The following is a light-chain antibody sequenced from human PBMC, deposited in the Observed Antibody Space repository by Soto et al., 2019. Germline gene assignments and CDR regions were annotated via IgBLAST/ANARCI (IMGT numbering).Light chain of an antibody. J-gene: IGLJ1*01. CDR3: SSYTSDTTGV. CDR1: SSDVGGYNY. Sequence: QSVLTQPASVSGSPGQSIAISCTGTSSDVGGYNYVSWYQQHPGKAPKLMIYDVTTRPSGVSNRFSGSKSGNTAALTISGLQVEDEADYYCSSYTSDTTGVFGTGTKVTVL. V-gene: IGLV2-14*03. CDR2: DVT.